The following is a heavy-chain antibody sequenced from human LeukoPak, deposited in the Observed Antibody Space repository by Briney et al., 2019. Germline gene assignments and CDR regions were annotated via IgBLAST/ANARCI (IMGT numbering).Heavy chain of an antibody. Sequence: ASVKVSCKASGYTFTSYYMHWVRQAPGQGLEWMGIINPSGGSTSYAQKFQGRVTMTRDMSTSTVYMELSSLRSEDTAVYYCASNRWTAGAFLGWGQGTLVTVSS. D-gene: IGHD5-24*01. CDR3: ASNRWTAGAFLG. CDR1: GYTFTSYY. V-gene: IGHV1-46*01. J-gene: IGHJ4*02. CDR2: INPSGGST.